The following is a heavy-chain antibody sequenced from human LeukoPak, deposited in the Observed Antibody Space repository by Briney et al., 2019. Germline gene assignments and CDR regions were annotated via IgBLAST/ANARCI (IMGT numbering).Heavy chain of an antibody. V-gene: IGHV6-1*01. CDR3: SRGWLQQGFDY. CDR2: TYYRSKWYN. Sequence: SQTLSLTCAISGDSVSSNSAAWNWFRQSPSRVLEWLGRTYYRSKWYNDYAVSVKSRITINPDTSKNQFSLQLYSVTPEDTAVYYCSRGWLQQGFDYWGQGTLVTVSS. J-gene: IGHJ4*02. CDR1: GDSVSSNSAA. D-gene: IGHD5-24*01.